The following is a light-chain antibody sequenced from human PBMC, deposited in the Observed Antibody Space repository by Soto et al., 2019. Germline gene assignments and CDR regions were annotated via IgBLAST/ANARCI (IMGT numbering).Light chain of an antibody. V-gene: IGKV3-15*01. CDR1: QSVSSN. CDR3: QQYNDWLPLT. J-gene: IGKJ4*01. CDR2: GAS. Sequence: EIVLTQSPVTLSVSPGERATLSCRASQSVSSNLAWYQQKPGQAPRLLIYGASTRATGIPDRFSGSGSGTEFTLTISSLQSEDFAVYYCQQYNDWLPLTFGGGTTVEIK.